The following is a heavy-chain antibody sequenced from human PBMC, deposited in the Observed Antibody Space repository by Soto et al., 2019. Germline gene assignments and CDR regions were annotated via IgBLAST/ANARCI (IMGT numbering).Heavy chain of an antibody. V-gene: IGHV3-23*01. Sequence: GGSLRLSCAASGFTFSSYAMSWVRQAPGKGLEWVSAISGSGGSTYYADSVKGRFTISRDNSKNTLYLQMNSLRAEDTAVYYCAKDGAAPAAIQSVYYYYDMDVWGQGTTVTVSS. D-gene: IGHD2-2*02. CDR1: GFTFSSYA. J-gene: IGHJ6*02. CDR2: ISGSGGST. CDR3: AKDGAAPAAIQSVYYYYDMDV.